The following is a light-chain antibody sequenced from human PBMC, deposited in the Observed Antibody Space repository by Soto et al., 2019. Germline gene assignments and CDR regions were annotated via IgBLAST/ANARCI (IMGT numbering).Light chain of an antibody. Sequence: EIVLTQSPATLSLSPGERATLSCRASPRFTNFLAWYQQKPGQAPRLLIYGAFNRATGIPARFSGSGSGTDFTLTISSLEPEDSAIYYCQQRNSWPPVTFGQGTRREIK. CDR2: GAF. CDR1: PRFTNF. V-gene: IGKV3-11*01. J-gene: IGKJ5*01. CDR3: QQRNSWPPVT.